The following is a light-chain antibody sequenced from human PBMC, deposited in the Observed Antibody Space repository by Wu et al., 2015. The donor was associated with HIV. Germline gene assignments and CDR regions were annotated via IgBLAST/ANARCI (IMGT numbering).Light chain of an antibody. J-gene: IGKJ2*01. CDR2: EAS. Sequence: LTQSPATLSFSPGERVTLSCRASENVRNNIAWYQQKPGQAPTLLLYEASNRATGIPARFSGSGSGTDFSLTIIGVQAEDVAIYYCQQRTNWRYTFGQGTKLEIK. CDR1: ENVRNN. CDR3: QQRTNWRYT. V-gene: IGKV3-11*01.